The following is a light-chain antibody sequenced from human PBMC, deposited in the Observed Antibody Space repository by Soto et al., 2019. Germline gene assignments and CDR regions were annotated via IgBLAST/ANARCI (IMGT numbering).Light chain of an antibody. CDR2: GAS. CDR1: QSVSSYY. CDR3: QQYASSSRT. J-gene: IGKJ1*01. V-gene: IGKV3-20*01. Sequence: EIVLTQSPGTLSLSPGERATLSCRASQSVSSYYLAWYQQKPRQAPRLLIYGASSRATGIPDRFRGSGSGTDFTLTISRLEPEDFAVDYCQQYASSSRTFGPGTKVEIK.